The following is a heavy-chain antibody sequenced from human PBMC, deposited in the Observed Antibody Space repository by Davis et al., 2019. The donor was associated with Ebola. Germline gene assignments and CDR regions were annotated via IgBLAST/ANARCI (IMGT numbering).Heavy chain of an antibody. V-gene: IGHV4-59*01. CDR2: IYYSGST. D-gene: IGHD5-12*01. CDR1: GGSISSYY. Sequence: MPSETLSLTCTVSGGSISSYYWRWIRQPPGKGLEWIGYIYYSGSTNYTPSLKSRVTISVDTSKTQFSLKLSSVTAADTAVYYCARERVYSGYHYYYYGMDVWGQGTTVTVSS. CDR3: ARERVYSGYHYYYYGMDV. J-gene: IGHJ6*02.